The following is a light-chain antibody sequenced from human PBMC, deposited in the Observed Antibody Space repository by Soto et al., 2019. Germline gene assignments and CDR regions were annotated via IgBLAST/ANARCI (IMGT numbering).Light chain of an antibody. CDR2: GAS. CDR3: QQASNWPRT. V-gene: IGKV3-15*01. Sequence: EIVMTQSPATLSVSPGERATLSCRTSQSVSSSLAWYQQKPGQVPRLLIYGASHRVPGIPARFSGSGSGTEFTLTISGLQSEDFAVYYCQQASNWPRTFGQGTKVDIK. J-gene: IGKJ1*01. CDR1: QSVSSS.